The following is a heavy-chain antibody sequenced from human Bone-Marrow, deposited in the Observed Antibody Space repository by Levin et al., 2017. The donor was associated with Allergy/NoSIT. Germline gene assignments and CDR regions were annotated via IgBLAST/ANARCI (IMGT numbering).Heavy chain of an antibody. CDR3: ARAWYYDFWSGYAFDI. CDR2: IYYSGST. CDR1: GGSISSYY. D-gene: IGHD3-3*01. J-gene: IGHJ3*02. V-gene: IGHV4-59*01. Sequence: PSETLSLTCTVSGGSISSYYWSWIRQPPGKGLEWIGYIYYSGSTNYNPSLKSRVTISVDTSKNQFSLKLSSVTAADTAVYYCARAWYYDFWSGYAFDIWGQGTMVTVSS.